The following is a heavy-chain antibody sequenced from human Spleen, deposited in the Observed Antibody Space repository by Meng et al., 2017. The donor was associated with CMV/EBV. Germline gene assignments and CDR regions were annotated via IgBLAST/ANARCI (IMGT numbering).Heavy chain of an antibody. CDR3: AKGLYHGSGGYYFDH. J-gene: IGHJ4*02. CDR1: GFTFSSYR. Sequence: GGSLRLSCSGSGFTFSSYRLTWVRQAPGKGLEWVSTISGSGVSTYYADSVKGRFTISRDNSKNTLYLQMTSLRAEDTAVYYCAKGLYHGSGGYYFDHWGQGTLVTVSS. CDR2: ISGSGVST. D-gene: IGHD3-10*01. V-gene: IGHV3-23*01.